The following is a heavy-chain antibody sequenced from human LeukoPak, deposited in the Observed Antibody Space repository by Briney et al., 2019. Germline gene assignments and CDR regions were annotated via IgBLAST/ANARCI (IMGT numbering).Heavy chain of an antibody. CDR2: ISSSSSYI. CDR3: ARDYEGYCSGGSCFDAFDI. J-gene: IGHJ3*02. Sequence: PGGSLRLSCGASGFTFSNYWVTWVRQAPGKGLEWVSSISSSSSYIYYADSVKGRFTISRDNAKNSLYLQMNSLRAEDTAVYYCARDYEGYCSGGSCFDAFDIWGQGTMVTVSS. D-gene: IGHD2-15*01. CDR1: GFTFSNYW. V-gene: IGHV3-21*01.